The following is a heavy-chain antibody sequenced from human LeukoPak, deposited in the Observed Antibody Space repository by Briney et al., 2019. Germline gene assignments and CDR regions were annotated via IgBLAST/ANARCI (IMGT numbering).Heavy chain of an antibody. CDR3: VRDPTAAGTDY. CDR2: ISYDGSNK. D-gene: IGHD6-13*01. Sequence: QAGGSLRLSCAASGFTFSSYGTHWVRQAPGKGLEWVAVISYDGSNKYYADSVKGRFTISRDNSKNTLYLQMNSLRAEDTAIYYCVRDPTAAGTDYWGQGTLVTVSS. CDR1: GFTFSSYG. V-gene: IGHV3-30*03. J-gene: IGHJ4*02.